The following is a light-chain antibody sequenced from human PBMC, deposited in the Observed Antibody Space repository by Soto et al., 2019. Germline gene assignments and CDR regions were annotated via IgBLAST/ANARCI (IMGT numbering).Light chain of an antibody. CDR1: RSVSTN. CDR3: QQYFNWPRT. CDR2: GAS. J-gene: IGKJ1*01. V-gene: IGKV3-15*01. Sequence: EIMMTQSPATLSVSPGERATLSCRASRSVSTNLAWYQQRPGQAPRLLIFGASTRATGIPARFTGSGSGTEFTLTISSLQSEDFAVYFCQQYFNWPRTFGQGTKVDNK.